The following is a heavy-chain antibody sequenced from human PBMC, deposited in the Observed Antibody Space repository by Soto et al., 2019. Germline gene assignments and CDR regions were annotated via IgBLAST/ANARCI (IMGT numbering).Heavy chain of an antibody. D-gene: IGHD5-12*01. J-gene: IGHJ4*02. CDR2: INHSGRT. Sequence: QVQLQQWGAGLLKPSETLSLTCAVYGGSFSGYYWSWIRQPPGKGLEWIGEINHSGRTNYNPSLKRRVTISVDTSKNQFTLKLSSVTAADTAVYYCARGFGSASYSGYDREPYYFDYWGQGTLVTVSS. V-gene: IGHV4-34*01. CDR1: GGSFSGYY. CDR3: ARGFGSASYSGYDREPYYFDY.